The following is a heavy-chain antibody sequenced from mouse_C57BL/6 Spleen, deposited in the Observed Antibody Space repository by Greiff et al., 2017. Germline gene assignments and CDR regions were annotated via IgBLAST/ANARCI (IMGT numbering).Heavy chain of an antibody. Sequence: EVKLVESGGDLVKPGGSLKLSCAASGFTFSSYGMSWVRQTPDKRLEWVATISSGGSYTYYPDSVKGRFTISRDNAKNTLYLQMSSLKSEDTAMYYCARHDELWRGYFDDWGQGTTLTVSS. CDR3: ARHDELWRGYFDD. D-gene: IGHD1-1*02. J-gene: IGHJ2*01. CDR1: GFTFSSYG. CDR2: ISSGGSYT. V-gene: IGHV5-6*01.